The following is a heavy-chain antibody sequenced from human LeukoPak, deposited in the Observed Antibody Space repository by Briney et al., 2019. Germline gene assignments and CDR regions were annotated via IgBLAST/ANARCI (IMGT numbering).Heavy chain of an antibody. D-gene: IGHD3-10*01. Sequence: ASVKVSCKASGGTFSSYAISWVRQAPGQGLEWMGGIIPIFGTANYAQKFQGRVTITADESTSTAYMELSSLRSEDTAVYYCASPMDQSLYYYYYYGMDVWGQGTTVTVS. CDR1: GGTFSSYA. CDR2: IIPIFGTA. J-gene: IGHJ6*02. V-gene: IGHV1-69*13. CDR3: ASPMDQSLYYYYYYGMDV.